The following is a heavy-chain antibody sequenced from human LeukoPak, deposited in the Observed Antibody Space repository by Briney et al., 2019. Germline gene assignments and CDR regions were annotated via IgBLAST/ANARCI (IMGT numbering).Heavy chain of an antibody. J-gene: IGHJ6*02. CDR1: GGSISSGGYY. Sequence: SETLSLTCTVSGGSISSGGYYWSWIRQHPGKGLEWIGYIYYSGSTSYNPSLKSRVTISVDTSKNQFSLKLSSVTAADTAVYYCARLSVVPAAIMGLYYYGMDVWGQGTTVTVSS. CDR2: IYYSGST. D-gene: IGHD2-2*02. CDR3: ARLSVVPAAIMGLYYYGMDV. V-gene: IGHV4-61*08.